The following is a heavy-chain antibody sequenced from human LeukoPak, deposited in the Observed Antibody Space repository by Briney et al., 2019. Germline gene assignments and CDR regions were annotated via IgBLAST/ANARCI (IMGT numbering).Heavy chain of an antibody. CDR1: GFTFFTYG. J-gene: IGHJ4*02. V-gene: IGHV3-33*01. D-gene: IGHD3-10*01. Sequence: GRSLRLSCAASGFTFFTYGMHWVRQAPGKGLEWVAVIWYDGRNKYYADSVKGRFTISRDNSRSTLALRMNSLRAEDTAVYYCARGNRGFGALDYGGEGTLVSVPS. CDR2: IWYDGRNK. CDR3: ARGNRGFGALDY.